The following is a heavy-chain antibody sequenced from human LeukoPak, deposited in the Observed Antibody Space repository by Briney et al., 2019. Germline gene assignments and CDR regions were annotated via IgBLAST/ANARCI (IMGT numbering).Heavy chain of an antibody. CDR2: ISSSSTYM. Sequence: GGSLRLSCAASGFTFSGYSMNWVRQAPGMGLEWVSSISSSSTYMYYADSLKGRFTISRDNARNSLYLQMNSLRAEDTAVYYCARFQSGSSFDYWGQGTLVTVSS. CDR3: ARFQSGSSFDY. CDR1: GFTFSGYS. J-gene: IGHJ4*02. D-gene: IGHD1-26*01. V-gene: IGHV3-21*01.